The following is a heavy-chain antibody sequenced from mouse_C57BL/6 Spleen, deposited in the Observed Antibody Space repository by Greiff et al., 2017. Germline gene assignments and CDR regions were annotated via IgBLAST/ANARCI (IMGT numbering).Heavy chain of an antibody. CDR1: GYTFTDYE. J-gene: IGHJ1*03. D-gene: IGHD1-1*01. V-gene: IGHV1-15*01. CDR3: TRYYYGSSYLRYFDV. CDR2: IDPETGGT. Sequence: VQLQQSGAELVRPGASVTLSCKASGYTFTDYEMHWVKQTPVHGLEWIGAIDPETGGTAYNQKFKGKAILTADKSSSTAYMELRSLTSEDSAVYYFTRYYYGSSYLRYFDVWGTGTTVTVSS.